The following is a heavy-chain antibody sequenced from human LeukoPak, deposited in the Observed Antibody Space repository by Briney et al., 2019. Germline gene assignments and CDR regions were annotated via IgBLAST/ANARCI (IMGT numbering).Heavy chain of an antibody. Sequence: SETLSLTCTVSGGSISSYYWSWIRQPAGKGLEWIGRIYTSGSTNYNPSLKSRVTMSVDTSKNQFSLKLSSVTAADTAVYYCARERCSSTSCYTGWWYYYYYMDVWGKGTTVTVSS. CDR2: IYTSGST. D-gene: IGHD2-2*02. CDR1: GGSISSYY. J-gene: IGHJ6*03. CDR3: ARERCSSTSCYTGWWYYYYYMDV. V-gene: IGHV4-4*07.